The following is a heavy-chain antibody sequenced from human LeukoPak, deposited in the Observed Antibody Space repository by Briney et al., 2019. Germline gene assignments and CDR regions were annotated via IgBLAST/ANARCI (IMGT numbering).Heavy chain of an antibody. Sequence: GGSLRLSCAASVFTFSDYYMSWIRQAPGKGLEWVSYISSSSSYTNYADSVKGRFTISRDNAKNSLYLQMKSLRAEDTAVYYCARGGKYYYHSSGYYYFAYWGQGTLVTVSS. V-gene: IGHV3-11*06. CDR3: ARGGKYYYHSSGYYYFAY. CDR1: VFTFSDYY. D-gene: IGHD3-22*01. CDR2: ISSSSSYT. J-gene: IGHJ4*02.